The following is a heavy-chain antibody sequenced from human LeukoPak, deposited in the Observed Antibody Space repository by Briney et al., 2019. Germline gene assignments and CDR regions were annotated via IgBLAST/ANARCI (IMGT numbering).Heavy chain of an antibody. Sequence: PGGSLRLSCAASGFTFSNYWMHWVRQAPGKGLVWVSRINSDGSSTSYADSVKGRFTISRDNAKNTLYLQMNSLRAEDTAVYYCARSPLVYAIRVRTFDPWGQGTLVTVSS. V-gene: IGHV3-74*01. CDR2: INSDGSST. D-gene: IGHD2-8*01. J-gene: IGHJ5*02. CDR3: ARSPLVYAIRVRTFDP. CDR1: GFTFSNYW.